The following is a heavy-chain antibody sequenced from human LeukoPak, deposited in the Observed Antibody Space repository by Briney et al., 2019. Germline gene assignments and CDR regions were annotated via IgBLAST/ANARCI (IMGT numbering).Heavy chain of an antibody. CDR3: ARVRGYSWNDSFDY. D-gene: IGHD1-20*01. CDR2: INHSGST. Sequence: SETLSLTCAVYGGSFSGYYWSWIRQPPGKGLEWIGEINHSGSTNYNPSLKSRVTISVDTSKNQFSLKLSSVTAADTAVYYCARVRGYSWNDSFDYWGQGTLVTVSS. V-gene: IGHV4-34*01. J-gene: IGHJ4*02. CDR1: GGSFSGYY.